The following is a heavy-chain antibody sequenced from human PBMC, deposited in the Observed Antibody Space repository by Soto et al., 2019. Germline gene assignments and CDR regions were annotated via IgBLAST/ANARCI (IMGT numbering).Heavy chain of an antibody. CDR3: ARDRARGYCTGGLRYLRLDH. V-gene: IGHV3-30-3*01. CDR1: GFTFSHFA. Sequence: ALRLSCAASGFTFSHFAMHWVRQAPGKGLEWISVISFNATNGFFGDSVKGRFSISRDNSADRLYLQMTNLRLEDTAIYYCARDRARGYCTGGLRYLRLDHWGQGSPVAVSS. D-gene: IGHD2-8*02. J-gene: IGHJ4*02. CDR2: ISFNATNG.